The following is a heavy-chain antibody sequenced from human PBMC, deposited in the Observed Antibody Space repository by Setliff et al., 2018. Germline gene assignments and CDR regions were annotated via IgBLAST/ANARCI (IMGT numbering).Heavy chain of an antibody. CDR3: ARSSGPRVVLAADFDY. CDR2: IIAILGIG. V-gene: IGHV1-69*10. J-gene: IGHJ4*02. Sequence: SVKVSCKTSGYTFTDFAMNWVRQAPGQGLEWMGGIIAILGIGNYAQKFQDRVTMTTDTSTATVYMELKNLRSDDTAVYYCARSSGPRVVLAADFDYWGQGTLVTVSS. D-gene: IGHD5-12*01. CDR1: GYTFTDFA.